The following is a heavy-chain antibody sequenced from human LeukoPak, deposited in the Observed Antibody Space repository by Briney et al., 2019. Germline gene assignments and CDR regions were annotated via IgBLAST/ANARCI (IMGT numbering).Heavy chain of an antibody. V-gene: IGHV1-18*01. CDR2: ISANNGHT. Sequence: ASVKVSCKASGYTFTTYGISWVRQAPGRGLEWMGWISANNGHTDYAQKLQGRVTLTTDTSTNTGYMELRSLRSDDTAVYYCARDIAVNNFDYWGQGTLVTVSS. CDR1: GYTFTTYG. D-gene: IGHD6-19*01. CDR3: ARDIAVNNFDY. J-gene: IGHJ4*02.